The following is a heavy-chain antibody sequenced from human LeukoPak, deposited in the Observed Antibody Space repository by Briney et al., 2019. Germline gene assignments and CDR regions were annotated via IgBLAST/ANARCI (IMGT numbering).Heavy chain of an antibody. V-gene: IGHV3-30*18. J-gene: IGHJ3*02. D-gene: IGHD3-3*01. CDR2: ISYDGSNK. Sequence: PGRSLRLSCAASGFTFSSYGMHWVRQAPGKGLEWVAVISYDGSNKYYADSVKGRFTISRDNSKNTLYLQMNSLRAEDTVVYYCAKDLSIFGVVMGSAFDIWGQGTMVTVSS. CDR1: GFTFSSYG. CDR3: AKDLSIFGVVMGSAFDI.